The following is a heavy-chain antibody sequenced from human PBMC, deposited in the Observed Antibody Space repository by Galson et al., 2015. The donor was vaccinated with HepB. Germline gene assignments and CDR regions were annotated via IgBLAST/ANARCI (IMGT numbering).Heavy chain of an antibody. J-gene: IGHJ3*02. Sequence: TLSLTCTVSGGAVSSTTHYWTWIRQSPGKRPEWIGYIYYSGDTKYSPSFESRLSMSIDTSRNEFSLKLKSATAADTAVYYCARGRWQRFGLEAFDSWGRGTWSPSLQ. CDR2: IYYSGDT. CDR3: ARGRWQRFGLEAFDS. V-gene: IGHV4-61*01. D-gene: IGHD5-24*01. CDR1: GGAVSSTTHY.